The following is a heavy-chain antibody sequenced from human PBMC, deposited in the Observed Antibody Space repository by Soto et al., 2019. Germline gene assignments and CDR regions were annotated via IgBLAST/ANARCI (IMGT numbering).Heavy chain of an antibody. CDR3: ASLPDWGSGSN. CDR1: GGSISSSSYY. J-gene: IGHJ4*02. Sequence: QLQLQESGPGLVKPSETLSLTCTVSGGSISSSSYYWGWIRQPPGKGLEWIGSSYYSGSTYYNPALKSRVTISVDTSKNQFSLRLSSVTAADTAIYYCASLPDWGSGSNWGQGTLVTVSS. CDR2: SYYSGST. V-gene: IGHV4-39*01. D-gene: IGHD3-10*01.